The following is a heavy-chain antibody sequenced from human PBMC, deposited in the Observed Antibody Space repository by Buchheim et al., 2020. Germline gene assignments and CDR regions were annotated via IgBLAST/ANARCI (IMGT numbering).Heavy chain of an antibody. J-gene: IGHJ4*02. D-gene: IGHD5/OR15-5a*01. Sequence: EVQLVESGGGLLQPGGSLRLSCAASGFTFTFSAMSWVRQAPGKGLEWVSLVSGGGGSTYYADPVKGRFTISRDNSKNTLYLQMNSLGPDDTAVYYCAKAPPSTITYFEYWGQGTL. CDR3: AKAPPSTITYFEY. V-gene: IGHV3-23*04. CDR2: VSGGGGST. CDR1: GFTFTFSA.